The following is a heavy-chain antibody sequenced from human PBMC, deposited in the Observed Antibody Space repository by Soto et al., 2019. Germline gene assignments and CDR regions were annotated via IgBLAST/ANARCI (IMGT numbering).Heavy chain of an antibody. V-gene: IGHV3-30*18. CDR3: AKLWGTSTYESSGYPIDY. D-gene: IGHD3-22*01. Sequence: QVQLVESGGGVVQPGRSLRLSCAASGFTFSSYGMHWVRQAPGKGLEWVAVISYDGSNKYYADSVKGRFTISRDNSKNTLYLQMNSLRAEDTAVYYCAKLWGTSTYESSGYPIDYWGQGTLVTVSS. CDR2: ISYDGSNK. J-gene: IGHJ4*02. CDR1: GFTFSSYG.